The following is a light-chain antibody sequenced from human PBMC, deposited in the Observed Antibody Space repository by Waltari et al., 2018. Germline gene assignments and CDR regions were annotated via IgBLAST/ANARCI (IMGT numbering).Light chain of an antibody. CDR2: AAS. CDR3: QQYYNWPT. Sequence: EIVMTQSPASLSVSPGERVTLSCRASQSISTDLVWYQQKPGQPPRLLIYAASTRATGVPARFSGSGSGTEFTLTISSLQSEDFAVYYCQQYYNWPTFGGGTKVEIK. V-gene: IGKV3-15*01. CDR1: QSISTD. J-gene: IGKJ4*01.